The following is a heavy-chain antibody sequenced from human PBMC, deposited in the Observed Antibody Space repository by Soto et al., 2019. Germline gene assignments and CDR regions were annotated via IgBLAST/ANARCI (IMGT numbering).Heavy chain of an antibody. CDR3: ATRGNSHAYFDF. J-gene: IGHJ4*02. D-gene: IGHD5-18*01. CDR1: GNTFTSYR. V-gene: IGHV5-51*01. CDR2: IYPGDSDT. Sequence: GESLKISCKGSGNTFTSYRIAWVRQMPGKGLEWMGLIYPGDSDTRYSPSFQDQVTISADKFISTAYLQWSSLKASDTAMYYCATRGNSHAYFDFWGQGTLVTVSS.